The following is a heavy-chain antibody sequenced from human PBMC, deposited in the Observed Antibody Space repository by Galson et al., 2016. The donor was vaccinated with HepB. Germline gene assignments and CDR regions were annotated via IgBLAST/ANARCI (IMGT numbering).Heavy chain of an antibody. D-gene: IGHD6-13*01. J-gene: IGHJ4*02. CDR2: IYNSGTT. V-gene: IGHV4-39*01. CDR1: GGSIRSNRYY. CDR3: ARHAMRAPAAGPGYFDF. Sequence: SETLSLTCYVSGGSIRSNRYYWGWIRQPPGKGLEWIGSIYNSGTTYYSPSLKSRILMSVDTSNNHFSLKLRSVTAPDTAVYYCARHAMRAPAAGPGYFDFWGQGKPVTVSS.